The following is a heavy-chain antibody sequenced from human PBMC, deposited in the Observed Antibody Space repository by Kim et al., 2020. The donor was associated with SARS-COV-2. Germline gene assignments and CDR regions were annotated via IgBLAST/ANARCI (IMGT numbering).Heavy chain of an antibody. CDR3: ARVGYCSGGSCAVDFDY. D-gene: IGHD2-15*01. CDR1: GYSISSGYY. J-gene: IGHJ4*02. CDR2: IYHSGST. V-gene: IGHV4-38-2*02. Sequence: SETLSLTCTVSGYSISSGYYWGWIRQPPGKGLEWIGSIYHSGSTYYNPSLKSRVTISVDTSKNQFSLKLSSVTAADTAVYYCARVGYCSGGSCAVDFDYWGQGTLVTVSS.